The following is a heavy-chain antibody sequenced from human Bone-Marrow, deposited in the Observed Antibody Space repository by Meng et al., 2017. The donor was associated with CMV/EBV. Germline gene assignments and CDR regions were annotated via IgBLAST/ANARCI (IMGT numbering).Heavy chain of an antibody. Sequence: ASVKVSCKASGGTFSSYAINWVRQAPGQGLEWMGWMNPKSGNTGYAQKFQGRVNMTMIRSTTSAYMELSSLKSEDTAVYYCARAYYDNWSGHCLGYWGQGTLVTVSS. J-gene: IGHJ4*02. V-gene: IGHV1-8*02. CDR1: GGTFSSYA. CDR2: MNPKSGNT. D-gene: IGHD3-3*01. CDR3: ARAYYDNWSGHCLGY.